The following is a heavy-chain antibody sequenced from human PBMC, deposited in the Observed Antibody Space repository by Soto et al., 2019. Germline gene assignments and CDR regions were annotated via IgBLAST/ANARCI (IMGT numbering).Heavy chain of an antibody. Sequence: ICTVSGGSINTFDWSWVRQPAGKGLEWIGRIFSSGSTSFNPSLESRVAMSADTSKYHFSLNLSSVTAADMAVYYCAREGSYRACNFSHGIKLRSFVCGGRGTLVT. V-gene: IGHV4-4*07. CDR2: IFSSGST. CDR3: AREGSYRACNFSHGIKLRSFVC. J-gene: IGHJ4*02. D-gene: IGHD5-12*01. CDR1: GGSINTFD.